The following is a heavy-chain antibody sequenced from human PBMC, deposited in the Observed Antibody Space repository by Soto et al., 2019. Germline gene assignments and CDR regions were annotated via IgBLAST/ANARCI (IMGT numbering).Heavy chain of an antibody. CDR1: GGTFSSYA. CDR2: IIPIFGTA. CDR3: ARDSSGWYEYYYGMDV. D-gene: IGHD6-19*01. Sequence: QVQLVQSGAEVKKPGSSVKVSCKASGGTFSSYAISWVRQAPGQGLEWTGGIIPIFGTANYAQKFQGRVTITADDSTSTAYMELSSLRSEDTAVYYCARDSSGWYEYYYGMDVWGQGTTVTVSS. J-gene: IGHJ6*02. V-gene: IGHV1-69*01.